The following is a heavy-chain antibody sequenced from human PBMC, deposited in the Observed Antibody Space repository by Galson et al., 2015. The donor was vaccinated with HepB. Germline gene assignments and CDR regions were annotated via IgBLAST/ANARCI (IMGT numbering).Heavy chain of an antibody. CDR3: ARDAYGDYVGDYFDY. Sequence: SLTCTVSGGSISSHYWSWIRQPAGKGLEWIGRIYTSGSTNYNPSLKSRVTMSVDTSKNQFSLKLSSVTAADTAVYYCARDAYGDYVGDYFDYWGQGTLVTVSS. J-gene: IGHJ4*02. CDR2: IYTSGST. V-gene: IGHV4-4*07. D-gene: IGHD4-17*01. CDR1: GGSISSHY.